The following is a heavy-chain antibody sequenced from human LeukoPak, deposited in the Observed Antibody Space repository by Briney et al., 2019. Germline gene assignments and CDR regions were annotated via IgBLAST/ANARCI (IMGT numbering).Heavy chain of an antibody. D-gene: IGHD3-10*01. CDR1: GFTFSSYS. V-gene: IGHV3-48*01. J-gene: IGHJ4*02. CDR3: ARDYYYGSGSYYNVDY. Sequence: GGSLRLSCAASGFTFSSYSMNWVRQAPGKGLEWVSYISSSSSTIYYADSVKGRFTVSRDNAKNSLYLQMNSLRAEDTAVYYCARDYYYGSGSYYNVDYWGQGTLVTVSS. CDR2: ISSSSSTI.